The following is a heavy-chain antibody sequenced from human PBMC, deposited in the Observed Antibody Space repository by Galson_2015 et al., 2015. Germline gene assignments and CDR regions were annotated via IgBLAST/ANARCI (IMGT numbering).Heavy chain of an antibody. CDR2: ISSRDDTI. CDR3: ASSYCGGGSCYPNWFDP. J-gene: IGHJ5*02. CDR1: GFTFSGFS. D-gene: IGHD2-15*01. V-gene: IGHV3-48*02. Sequence: SLRLSCAASGFTFSGFSMNWVRQAPGKGLEWVSYISSRDDTIYYADSVKGRFTISRDNAKNSLYLQMNSLRDEDTAVYYCASSYCGGGSCYPNWFDPWGQGTLVTVSS.